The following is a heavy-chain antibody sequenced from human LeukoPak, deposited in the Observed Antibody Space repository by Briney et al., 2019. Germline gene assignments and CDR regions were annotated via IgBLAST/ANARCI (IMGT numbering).Heavy chain of an antibody. J-gene: IGHJ4*02. D-gene: IGHD1-14*01. CDR2: TYSGGST. CDR3: ASLVPENSFDY. Sequence: PGGSLRLSCAASGFTVSSNYMSWVRQAPGKGLEWVSVTYSGGSTYYADSVKGRFTISRDNSKNTLYLQMNSLRAEDTAVYYCASLVPENSFDYGGRGTLVPASS. CDR1: GFTVSSNY. V-gene: IGHV3-53*01.